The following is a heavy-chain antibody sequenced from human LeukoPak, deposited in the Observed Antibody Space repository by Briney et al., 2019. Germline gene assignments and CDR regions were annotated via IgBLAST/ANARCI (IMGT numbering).Heavy chain of an antibody. D-gene: IGHD6-13*01. CDR3: AKDGSSWHYFDY. J-gene: IGHJ4*02. CDR2: ISGNGGST. Sequence: PGGSLRLSCAASGFTFGSYAMSWVRQAPGKGLEWVSVISGNGGSTHYADCVKGRFTISRDNSRNTLYLQMNSLRAEDTAVYYCAKDGSSWHYFDYWGQGTLVTVSS. V-gene: IGHV3-23*01. CDR1: GFTFGSYA.